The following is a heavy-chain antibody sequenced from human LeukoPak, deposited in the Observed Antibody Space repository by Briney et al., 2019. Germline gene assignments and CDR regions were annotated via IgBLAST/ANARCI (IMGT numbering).Heavy chain of an antibody. J-gene: IGHJ5*02. CDR3: ARQPSSGWYNNWFDP. CDR2: MNPNSGNT. CDR1: GYTFTGYY. V-gene: IGHV1-8*02. D-gene: IGHD6-19*01. Sequence: GASVKVSCKASGYTFTGYYMHWVRQAPGQGPEWMGWMNPNSGNTGYAQKFQGRVTMTRNTSISTAYMELSSLRSEDTAVYYCARQPSSGWYNNWFDPWGQGTLVTVSS.